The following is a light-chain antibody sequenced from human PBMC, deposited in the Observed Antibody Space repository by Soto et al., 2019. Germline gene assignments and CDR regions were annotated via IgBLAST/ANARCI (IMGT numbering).Light chain of an antibody. CDR1: QNVDNY. CDR3: QHRISWPLT. V-gene: IGKV3-11*01. Sequence: EIVLTQSPATLSLSPGERATLSCRASQNVDNYLAWYQQKPGQAPRLLIFDTSNRATGIPARFSGSGSGTDFTLTISSLEPEDFAVYYCQHRISWPLTFGGGTKVEIK. J-gene: IGKJ4*01. CDR2: DTS.